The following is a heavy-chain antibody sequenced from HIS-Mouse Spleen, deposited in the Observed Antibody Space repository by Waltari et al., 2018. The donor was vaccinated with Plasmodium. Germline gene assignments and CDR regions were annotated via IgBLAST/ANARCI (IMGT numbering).Heavy chain of an antibody. CDR1: GGSFSGYY. D-gene: IGHD1-7*01. Sequence: QVQLQQWGAGLLKPSETLSLTCAVYGGSFSGYYWSWIRQPPGKGLEWNGEINHSGSTNYNPALKSRVTISVDTSKNQFSLKLSSVTAADTAVYYCARDRITGTSYFDYWGQGTLVTVSS. CDR3: ARDRITGTSYFDY. J-gene: IGHJ4*02. CDR2: INHSGST. V-gene: IGHV4-34*01.